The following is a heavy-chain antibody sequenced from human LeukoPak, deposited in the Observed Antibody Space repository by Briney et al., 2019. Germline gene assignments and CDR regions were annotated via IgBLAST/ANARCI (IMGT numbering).Heavy chain of an antibody. Sequence: GGSLRLSCAASRLTFSSYAMHWIRQAPGKGLEWVALISYDGSNKYYADSVKGRFNISRDNSKSTLYLQMNSLRAEDTAVYYCATLSDAVAAAGTRNYWGQGTLVTVSS. D-gene: IGHD6-13*01. CDR3: ATLSDAVAAAGTRNY. V-gene: IGHV3-30*03. CDR1: RLTFSSYA. CDR2: ISYDGSNK. J-gene: IGHJ4*02.